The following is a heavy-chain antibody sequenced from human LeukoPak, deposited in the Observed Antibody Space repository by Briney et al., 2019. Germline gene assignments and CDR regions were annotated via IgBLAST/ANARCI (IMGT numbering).Heavy chain of an antibody. D-gene: IGHD5-18*01. J-gene: IGHJ4*02. Sequence: SETLSLTCTVSGGSISSYYWSWIRQPPGKGQEWIGYIYYSGSTNYNPSLKSRVTISVDTSKNQFSLKLSSVTAADTAVYYCARDGEYSSFDYWGQGTLVTVSS. CDR2: IYYSGST. CDR1: GGSISSYY. V-gene: IGHV4-59*01. CDR3: ARDGEYSSFDY.